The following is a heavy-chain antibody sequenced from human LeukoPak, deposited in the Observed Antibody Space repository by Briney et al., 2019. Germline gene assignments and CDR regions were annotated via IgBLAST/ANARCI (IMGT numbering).Heavy chain of an antibody. CDR3: ARITKRDGY. J-gene: IGHJ4*02. CDR1: GGPFSGYY. CDR2: INHSGST. V-gene: IGHV4-34*01. D-gene: IGHD3-10*01. Sequence: SETLSLTCAVYGGPFSGYYWSWIRQPPGKGLEWIGEINHSGSTNYNPSLKSRVTISVDTSKNQFSLKLSSVTAADTAVYYCARITKRDGYWGQGTLVTVSS.